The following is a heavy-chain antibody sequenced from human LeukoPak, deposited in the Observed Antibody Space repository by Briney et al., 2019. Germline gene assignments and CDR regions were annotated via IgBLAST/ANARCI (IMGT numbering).Heavy chain of an antibody. J-gene: IGHJ4*02. CDR3: AAIMGGGTGYFDY. Sequence: SETLSLTCTVSGYSISSGYYWGWIRQPPGKGLEWIGSIYHSGSTYYNPSLKSRVTILVDTSKNQFSLKLSSVTAADTAVYYCAAIMGGGTGYFDYWGQGTLVTVSS. D-gene: IGHD3-16*01. V-gene: IGHV4-38-2*02. CDR2: IYHSGST. CDR1: GYSISSGYY.